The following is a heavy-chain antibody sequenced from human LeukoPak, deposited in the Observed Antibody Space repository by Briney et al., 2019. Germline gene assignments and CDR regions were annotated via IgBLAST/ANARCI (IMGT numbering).Heavy chain of an antibody. CDR2: IYPGDTDT. Sequence: GESLKISCKGSGYSFSNDWIGWVRQMPGKGLEWMGIIYPGDTDTRYSPSFQGQVTISADKSISTAYLQWSSLEASDTAMYYCARRGCNGGSCYGYWGQGTLVTVSS. J-gene: IGHJ4*02. D-gene: IGHD2-15*01. CDR3: ARRGCNGGSCYGY. CDR1: GYSFSNDW. V-gene: IGHV5-51*01.